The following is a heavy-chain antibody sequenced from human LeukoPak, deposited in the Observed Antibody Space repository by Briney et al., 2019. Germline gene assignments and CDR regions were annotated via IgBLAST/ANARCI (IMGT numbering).Heavy chain of an antibody. CDR2: IYYSGST. V-gene: IGHV4-59*01. D-gene: IGHD2-8*01. Sequence: SETLSLTCTVSGGSISSYYWSWIRQPPGKGLEWIGYIYYSGSTNYIPSLKSRVTISVDTSKNQFSLKLSSVTAADTAVYYCARIYCTNGVCYYFDYWGQGTLVTVSS. J-gene: IGHJ4*02. CDR3: ARIYCTNGVCYYFDY. CDR1: GGSISSYY.